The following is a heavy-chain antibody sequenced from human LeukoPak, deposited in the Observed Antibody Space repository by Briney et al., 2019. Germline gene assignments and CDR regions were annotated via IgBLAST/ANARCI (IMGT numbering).Heavy chain of an antibody. Sequence: GGSLRLSCAASGFTFSSYWVHWVRQAPGKGLVWVSRINSDGSSTSYAGSVKGRFTISRDNAKNTLYLQMNSLRAEDTAVYYCARGDYNYYYMDVWGKGTTVTVSS. J-gene: IGHJ6*03. CDR1: GFTFSSYW. V-gene: IGHV3-74*01. CDR3: ARGDYNYYYMDV. CDR2: INSDGSST.